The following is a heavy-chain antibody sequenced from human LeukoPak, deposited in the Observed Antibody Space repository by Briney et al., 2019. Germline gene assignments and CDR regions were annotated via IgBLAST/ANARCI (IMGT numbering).Heavy chain of an antibody. CDR2: ISGSGGST. D-gene: IGHD1-26*01. V-gene: IGHV3-23*01. J-gene: IGHJ4*02. CDR3: AKGSGSYSDFDY. CDR1: GFTFSSCA. Sequence: GESLRLSCAASGFTFSSCAMSWVRQAPGKGLEWVSTISGSGGSTYYADSVKGRFTISRDNSKTTLYLQMNSLSAEDTAVYYCAKGSGSYSDFDYWGQGTLVSVSS.